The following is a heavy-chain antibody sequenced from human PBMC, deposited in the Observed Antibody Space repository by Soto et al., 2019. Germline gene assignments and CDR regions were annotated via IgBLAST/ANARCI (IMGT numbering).Heavy chain of an antibody. Sequence: EVQLLESGGGLVQPGGSLRLSCAASGFTFSVYAMSWVRQAPGKGLECVSGISGSGGSTSYADSVKGRFTISRDNSKXXXXXXXXXXXXXXXXXXXXXKAXYGGHDYWGPGTLVTVSS. D-gene: IGHD4-17*01. CDR1: GFTFSVYA. CDR3: XKAXYGGHDY. V-gene: IGHV3-23*01. CDR2: ISGSGGST. J-gene: IGHJ4*02.